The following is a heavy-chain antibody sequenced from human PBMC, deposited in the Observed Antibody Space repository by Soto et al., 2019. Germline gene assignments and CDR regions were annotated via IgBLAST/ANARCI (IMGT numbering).Heavy chain of an antibody. CDR1: GYTFTSYY. J-gene: IGHJ5*02. CDR2: INPSGGST. CDR3: ARDRGYYYDSSGYYRKGDNWFDP. D-gene: IGHD3-22*01. V-gene: IGHV1-46*01. Sequence: QVQLVQSGAEMKKPGASVKVSCKASGYTFTSYYMHWVRQAPGQGLEWMGIINPSGGSTSYAQKFQGRVTMTRDTSTSTVYMELSSLRSEDTAVYYCARDRGYYYDSSGYYRKGDNWFDPWGQGTLVTVSS.